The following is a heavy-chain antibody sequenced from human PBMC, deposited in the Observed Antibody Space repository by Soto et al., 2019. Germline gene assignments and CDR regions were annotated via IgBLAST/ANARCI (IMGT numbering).Heavy chain of an antibody. V-gene: IGHV3-7*01. Sequence: TGGSLRLSCAASGFTLRSYWKSWVRQAPGKGREWLATIKTDASEKTYVDAVKGRFTVFRDNAKNSLYLQMDSLRAEDTAVYYCARDAGYGSTNSVKHYLVCCGRGTLVTVSS. D-gene: IGHD3-10*01. CDR2: IKTDASEK. CDR1: GFTLRSYW. CDR3: ARDAGYGSTNSVKHYLVC. J-gene: IGHJ4*01.